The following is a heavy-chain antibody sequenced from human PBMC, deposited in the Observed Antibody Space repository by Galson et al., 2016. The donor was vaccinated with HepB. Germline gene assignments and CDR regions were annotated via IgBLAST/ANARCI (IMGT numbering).Heavy chain of an antibody. CDR1: GFTFSNYG. J-gene: IGHJ3*01. D-gene: IGHD5-24*01. Sequence: SLRLSCAASGFTFSNYGMHWVRQAPGKGLEWVALIWYDGNNKFYADSLKGRFTISRDNPKKVLYLHMSSLRAEDTAVYYCARAVVRRDGSSDAFSVWGQGTMVIVSS. V-gene: IGHV3-33*01. CDR2: IWYDGNNK. CDR3: ARAVVRRDGSSDAFSV.